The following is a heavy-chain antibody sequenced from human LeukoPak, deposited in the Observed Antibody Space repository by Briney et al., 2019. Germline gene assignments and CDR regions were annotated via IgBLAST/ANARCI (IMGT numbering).Heavy chain of an antibody. J-gene: IGHJ4*02. D-gene: IGHD3-10*01. Sequence: PSETLSLTCTVSGGSISSGDYYWSWIRQPPGKGLEGIGYIYYSGSTYYNPSLKSRVTISVDTSKNQFSLKLSSVTAADTAVYYCARAAYGSGSYFADFDYWGQGTLVTVSS. CDR1: GGSISSGDYY. V-gene: IGHV4-30-4*01. CDR2: IYYSGST. CDR3: ARAAYGSGSYFADFDY.